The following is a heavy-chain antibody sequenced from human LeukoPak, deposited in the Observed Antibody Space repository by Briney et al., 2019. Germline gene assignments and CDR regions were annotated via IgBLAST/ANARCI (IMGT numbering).Heavy chain of an antibody. J-gene: IGHJ4*02. CDR1: GFTFSSSA. CDR3: AKSSYYDASGYYREYYFDY. Sequence: GGSLRLSCAASGFTFSSSAMSWVRQAPGKGLEWVSSISGSGGSTHYADSVKGRFTISRDKTKNTLYLQMNSLRAEDTAVYYCAKSSYYDASGYYREYYFDYWGQGTLVTVSS. D-gene: IGHD3-22*01. V-gene: IGHV3-23*01. CDR2: ISGSGGST.